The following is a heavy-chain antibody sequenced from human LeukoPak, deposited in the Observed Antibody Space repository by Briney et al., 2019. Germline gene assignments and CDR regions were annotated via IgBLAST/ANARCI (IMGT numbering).Heavy chain of an antibody. J-gene: IGHJ6*02. CDR3: ATKDVVVVAATRLYYGMDV. V-gene: IGHV1-24*01. CDR1: GYTLTELS. Sequence: GASVKVSCKVSGYTLTELSMHWVRQAPGKGIEWMGGFDPEDGETIYAQKFQGRVTMTKDTSTDTAYMELSSLRSEDTAVYYCATKDVVVVAATRLYYGMDVWGQGTTVTVSS. D-gene: IGHD2-15*01. CDR2: FDPEDGET.